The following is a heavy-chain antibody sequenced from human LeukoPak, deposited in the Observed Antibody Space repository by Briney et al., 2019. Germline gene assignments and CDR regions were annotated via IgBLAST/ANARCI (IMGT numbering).Heavy chain of an antibody. J-gene: IGHJ4*02. Sequence: GGTLRLSCVASGFRLSSYAMSWVRQAPGKGLEWISATSSSDPGTYYADSVRGRFTISRDNSKNTLYLQMNSLRAEDAAIYYCARAPVTSCRGAFCYPFDYWGQGTRVTVSS. CDR1: GFRLSSYA. D-gene: IGHD2-15*01. CDR3: ARAPVTSCRGAFCYPFDY. V-gene: IGHV3-23*01. CDR2: TSSSDPGT.